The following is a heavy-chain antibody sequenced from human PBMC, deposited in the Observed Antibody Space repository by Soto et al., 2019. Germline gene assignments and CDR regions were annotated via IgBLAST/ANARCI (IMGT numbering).Heavy chain of an antibody. CDR3: ARGGYYDNTWGKLSHYGLDV. CDR1: GYTFIRYG. Sequence: QVQLVQSAAEVKKPGASVRVSCKASGYTFIRYGVAWVRQAPGQGLESMGWISPYNDYTIYAQKLQGRVTMTADTSTRTVYMELRGLKSDDTAVYSCARGGYYDNTWGKLSHYGLDVWGQGTSVTVSS. D-gene: IGHD3-16*01. CDR2: ISPYNDYT. V-gene: IGHV1-18*01. J-gene: IGHJ6*02.